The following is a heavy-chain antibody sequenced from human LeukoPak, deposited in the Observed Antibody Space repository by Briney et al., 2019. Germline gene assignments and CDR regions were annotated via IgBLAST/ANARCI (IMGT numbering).Heavy chain of an antibody. V-gene: IGHV4-39*01. Sequence: SETLSLTCTVSGGSISSNNYYWSWIRQPPGREMEWIASINYGGTTYYNPSLKSRVTISVDTSKNQFSLRLSSVTAADTALYLCARYVVSGAGKYYFDYWGQGSLVTVSS. CDR3: ARYVVSGAGKYYFDY. J-gene: IGHJ4*02. CDR1: GGSISSNNYY. D-gene: IGHD3-10*01. CDR2: INYGGTT.